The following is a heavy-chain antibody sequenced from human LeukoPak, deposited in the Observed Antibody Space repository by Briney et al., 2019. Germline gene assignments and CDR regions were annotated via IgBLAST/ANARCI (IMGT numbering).Heavy chain of an antibody. CDR2: INPNSGGT. CDR1: GYTFTSYY. Sequence: GASVKVSCKASGYTFTSYYMHWVRQAPGQGLEWMGWINPNSGGTNYAQRFQGRVTMTRDTSISTAYMELSRLRSDDTAVYYSARARQRDSNYVGYWGQGTLVTVSS. V-gene: IGHV1-2*02. D-gene: IGHD6-25*01. CDR3: ARARQRDSNYVGY. J-gene: IGHJ4*02.